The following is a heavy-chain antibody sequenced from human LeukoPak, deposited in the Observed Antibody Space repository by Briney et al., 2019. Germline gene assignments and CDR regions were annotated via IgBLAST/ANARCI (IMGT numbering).Heavy chain of an antibody. D-gene: IGHD1-26*01. CDR2: IYYSGST. CDR3: ARSLMGRFDY. J-gene: IGHJ4*02. V-gene: IGHV4-59*01. CDR1: GGSISSYY. Sequence: SETLSLTCTVSGGSISSYYWSWIRQPPGKGLEWIGYIYYSGSTNYNPSLKSRVTISVDTSKNQFSLKLSSVTAADTAVYYCARSLMGRFDYWGQGTLVTVSS.